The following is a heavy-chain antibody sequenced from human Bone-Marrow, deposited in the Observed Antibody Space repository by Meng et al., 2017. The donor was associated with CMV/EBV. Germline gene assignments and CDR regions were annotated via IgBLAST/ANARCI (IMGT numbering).Heavy chain of an antibody. Sequence: ASVKVSCKASEYTFIDHHMHWARQAPGQGLEWMGWMNPNSGNTGYAQKFQGRVTMTRNTSISTAYMELSSLRSEDTAVYYCARTMRIRHMVLRFFPRGYYGMDVWGQGATVTVSS. CDR2: MNPNSGNT. V-gene: IGHV1-8*02. CDR1: EYTFIDHH. J-gene: IGHJ6*02. D-gene: IGHD3-3*01. CDR3: ARTMRIRHMVLRFFPRGYYGMDV.